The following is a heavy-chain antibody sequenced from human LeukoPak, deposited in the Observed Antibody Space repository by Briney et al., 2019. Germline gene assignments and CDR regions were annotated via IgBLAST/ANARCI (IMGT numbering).Heavy chain of an antibody. J-gene: IGHJ4*02. D-gene: IGHD1-26*01. CDR2: ISASGDTI. CDR3: ARDQSWEILSYFDY. CDR1: GFTFRNYY. Sequence: PGGSLRLSCAASGFTFRNYYMTWIRQAPGKGLEWVSYISASGDTIYYADSVRGRFTISRDNAKNSLYLDMNALKAEDKAFYYCARDQSWEILSYFDYWGQGTLVTVSS. V-gene: IGHV3-11*04.